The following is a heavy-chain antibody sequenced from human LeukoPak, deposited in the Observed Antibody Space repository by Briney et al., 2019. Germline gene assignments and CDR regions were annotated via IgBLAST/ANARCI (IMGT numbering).Heavy chain of an antibody. Sequence: SETLSLTSTVSGGSISSSSYYWGWIRQPPGKGLEWIGSIYSNGDTYYNPSLKSRVTISVDTSKNQFSLKLRSVTAADTAVYYCARSIVPGTRKVDYWGQGTLVTVSS. CDR2: IYSNGDT. D-gene: IGHD2-2*01. CDR3: ARSIVPGTRKVDY. V-gene: IGHV4-39*01. J-gene: IGHJ4*02. CDR1: GGSISSSSYY.